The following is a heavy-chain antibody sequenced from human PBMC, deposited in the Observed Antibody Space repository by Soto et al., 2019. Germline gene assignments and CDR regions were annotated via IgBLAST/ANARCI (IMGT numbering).Heavy chain of an antibody. Sequence: ASVKVSCKASGYTFTSYCISWVRQAPGQGLEWMGWISAYNGNTNYAQKLQGRVTMTEDTSTDTAYMELSSLRSEDTAVYYCATGYSAARDFSIEYAFDIWGQGTMVTVSS. CDR2: ISAYNGNT. D-gene: IGHD6-6*01. J-gene: IGHJ3*02. CDR1: GYTFTSYC. V-gene: IGHV1-18*04. CDR3: ATGYSAARDFSIEYAFDI.